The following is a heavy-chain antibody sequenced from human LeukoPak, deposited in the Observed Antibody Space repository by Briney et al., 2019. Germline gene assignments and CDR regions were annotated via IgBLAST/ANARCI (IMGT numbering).Heavy chain of an antibody. CDR3: ARVGIRPKGAD. Sequence: GGSLRLSCAASGYTFSSYSMNWVRQAPGKGLEWVSYISSSSSSTIYYADSVKGRFTISRDNAKNSLYLQMNSLRAEDTAVYYCARVGIRPKGADWGQGTMVTVSS. J-gene: IGHJ3*01. CDR2: ISSSSSSTI. D-gene: IGHD3-16*02. CDR1: GYTFSSYS. V-gene: IGHV3-48*04.